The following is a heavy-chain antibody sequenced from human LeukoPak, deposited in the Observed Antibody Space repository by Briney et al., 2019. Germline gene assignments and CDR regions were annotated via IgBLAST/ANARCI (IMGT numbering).Heavy chain of an antibody. CDR1: GFTFSSYS. D-gene: IGHD3-10*01. V-gene: IGHV3-21*01. J-gene: IGHJ6*02. CDR2: ISSSSYI. Sequence: GGSLRLSCAASGFTFSSYSMNWVRQAPGKGLEWVSSISSSSYIYYADSVKGRFTISRDNAKNSLYLQMNSLRAEDTAVYYCARDVKFYGSGSAYYYYGMDVWGQGTTVTVSS. CDR3: ARDVKFYGSGSAYYYYGMDV.